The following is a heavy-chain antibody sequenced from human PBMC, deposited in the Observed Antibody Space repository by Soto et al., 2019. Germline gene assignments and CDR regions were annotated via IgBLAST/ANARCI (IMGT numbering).Heavy chain of an antibody. CDR3: ARIGLSSSWSPYYYYGMDV. CDR1: GGSISSGGYS. CDR2: IYHSGST. V-gene: IGHV4-30-2*01. D-gene: IGHD6-13*01. Sequence: SETLSLTCAVSGGSISSGGYSWSWIRQPPGKGLEWIGYIYHSGSTYYNPSLKSRVTISVDTSRNQFSLKLSSVTAADTAVYYCARIGLSSSWSPYYYYGMDVWGQGTTVTVSS. J-gene: IGHJ6*02.